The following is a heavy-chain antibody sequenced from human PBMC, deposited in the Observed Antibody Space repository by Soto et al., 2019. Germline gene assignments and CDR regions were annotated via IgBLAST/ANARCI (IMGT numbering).Heavy chain of an antibody. V-gene: IGHV4-30-4*01. CDR1: RGSISSRDCC. CDR2: IYYSGST. CDR3: ARGSYYCDSSGHYHY. D-gene: IGHD3-22*01. Sequence: SEALSLTYTVARGSISSRDCCWSWIRQPPGKGLEWIGYIYYSGSTYCNPFLKSRVTISVDTSKNQFSLKLSSVTAADTAVYYCARGSYYCDSSGHYHYWGHGTLVTVSS. J-gene: IGHJ4*01.